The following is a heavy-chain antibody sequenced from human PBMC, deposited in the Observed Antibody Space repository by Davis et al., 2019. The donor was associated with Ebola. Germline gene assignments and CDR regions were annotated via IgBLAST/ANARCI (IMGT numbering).Heavy chain of an antibody. CDR2: IKEDGGEK. Sequence: PGGSLRLSCAASGFIFNIYWMTWVRQAPGKGLEWVANIKEDGGEKYYVDSVKGRFTISRDNAKNSMYLQMNRLRAEDTAVYYCARIAVAASHFDYWGQGILVTVSS. CDR1: GFIFNIYW. J-gene: IGHJ4*02. V-gene: IGHV3-7*01. D-gene: IGHD6-19*01. CDR3: ARIAVAASHFDY.